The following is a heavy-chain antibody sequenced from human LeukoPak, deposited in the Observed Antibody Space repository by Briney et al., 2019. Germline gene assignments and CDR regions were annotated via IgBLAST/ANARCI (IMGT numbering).Heavy chain of an antibody. D-gene: IGHD3-10*01. Sequence: GGSLRLSCAASGFTFSSYAMSWLRQAPGKGLEWVSAISGSGGSTYYADSVKGRFTISRDNSKNTLYLQMNSLRAEDTAVYYCAKSSQLWFGELWGLDYWGQGTLVTVSS. J-gene: IGHJ4*02. V-gene: IGHV3-23*01. CDR2: ISGSGGST. CDR1: GFTFSSYA. CDR3: AKSSQLWFGELWGLDY.